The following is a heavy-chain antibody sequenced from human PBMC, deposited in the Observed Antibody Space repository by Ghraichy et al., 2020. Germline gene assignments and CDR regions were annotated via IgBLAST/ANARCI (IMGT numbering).Heavy chain of an antibody. Sequence: GGSLRLSCAASGFTFSNYGMTWVRQAPGKGLEWVSSISGGGGSTYYADSVKGRFTISRDNTKNILYLQMSSLRAEDTAVYHCAADACSGGSCYSDFWGQGNLVTVSS. CDR2: ISGGGGST. V-gene: IGHV3-23*01. D-gene: IGHD2-15*01. J-gene: IGHJ4*02. CDR3: AADACSGGSCYSDF. CDR1: GFTFSNYG.